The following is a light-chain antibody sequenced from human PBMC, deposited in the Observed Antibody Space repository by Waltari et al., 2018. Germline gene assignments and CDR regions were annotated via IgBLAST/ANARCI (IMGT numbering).Light chain of an antibody. CDR1: SSDVGRYDY. Sequence: QSALTQPPSASGSPGQSVTISCTGTSSDVGRYDYVYWYQHHPGKAPKLLIYGVTKRPSGGPDRFSGSKSGNTASLTISGLQTDDEAHYYCSSYAGTNNLLFGGGTKVTVL. J-gene: IGLJ2*01. CDR3: SSYAGTNNLL. V-gene: IGLV2-8*01. CDR2: GVT.